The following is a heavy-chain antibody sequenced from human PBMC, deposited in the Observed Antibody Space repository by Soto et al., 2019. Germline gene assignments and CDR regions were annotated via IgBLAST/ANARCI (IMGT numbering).Heavy chain of an antibody. CDR3: AKDTGADY. D-gene: IGHD3-10*01. J-gene: IGHJ4*02. V-gene: IGHV3-30*18. Sequence: QVQLVESGGGVVQPGRSLRLSCAASGFTFSSYGMYGVRQAPGKGLEWVARISYDGSNQFYGDSVKGRFTISRDNSKNTLYLQMNSLRSEDTAVYYCAKDTGADYWGQGTLVTVSS. CDR1: GFTFSSYG. CDR2: ISYDGSNQ.